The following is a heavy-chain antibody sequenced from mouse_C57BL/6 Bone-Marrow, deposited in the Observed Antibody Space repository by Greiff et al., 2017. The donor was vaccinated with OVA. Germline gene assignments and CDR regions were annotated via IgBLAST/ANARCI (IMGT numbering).Heavy chain of an antibody. V-gene: IGHV1-64*01. D-gene: IGHD3-2*02. CDR3: ARDSSGYVPFAY. J-gene: IGHJ3*01. CDR1: GYTFTSYW. CDR2: IHPNSGST. Sequence: QVQLQQSGAELVKPGASVKLSCKASGYTFTSYWMHWVKQRPGQGLEWIGMIHPNSGSTNYNEKFKSKATLTVDKSSSTAYMQLSSLTSEDSAVYYCARDSSGYVPFAYWGQGTLVTVSA.